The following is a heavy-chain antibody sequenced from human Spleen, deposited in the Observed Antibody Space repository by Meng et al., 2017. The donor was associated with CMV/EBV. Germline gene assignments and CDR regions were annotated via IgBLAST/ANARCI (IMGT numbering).Heavy chain of an antibody. J-gene: IGHJ6*02. Sequence: GESLKISCAASGFTFSTYGLHWVRQAPGKGLEWVAFIRYDESYESYADSLKGRFTISRDNSNKMVFLQVDSLRPEDTAVYYCARSPGRGYYGMDVWGQGTTVTVSS. CDR2: IRYDESYE. CDR1: GFTFSTYG. CDR3: ARSPGRGYYGMDV. V-gene: IGHV3-30*02.